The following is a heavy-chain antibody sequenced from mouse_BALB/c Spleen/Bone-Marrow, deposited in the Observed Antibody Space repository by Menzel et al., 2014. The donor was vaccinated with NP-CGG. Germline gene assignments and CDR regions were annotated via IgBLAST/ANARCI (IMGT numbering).Heavy chain of an antibody. CDR1: GFTFSTYA. Sequence: EVKLVESGGVLVKPGGSLKLSCAASGFTFSTYAMSWVRQSPEKRLEWVAEISSGGSYTYYPDTVTGRFTISRDNAKNTLYLEMSSLRSEDTAMYYCARDGYGSSDWGQVTLVTVSA. CDR2: ISSGGSYT. V-gene: IGHV5-9-4*01. J-gene: IGHJ3*01. CDR3: ARDGYGSSD. D-gene: IGHD1-1*01.